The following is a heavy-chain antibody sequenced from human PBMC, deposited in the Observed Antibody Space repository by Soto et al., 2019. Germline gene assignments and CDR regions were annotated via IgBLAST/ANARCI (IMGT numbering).Heavy chain of an antibody. CDR3: ATTPPEAWSGYSHFDY. CDR1: GVSFSGYY. D-gene: IGHD3-3*01. CDR2: INHSGST. V-gene: IGHV4-34*01. J-gene: IGHJ4*02. Sequence: SETLSLTCAVYGVSFSGYYWSWIRQPPGKGLEWIGEINHSGSTNYNPSLKSRVTISVDTSKNQFSLKLSSVTAADTAVYYCATTPPEAWSGYSHFDYWGQGTLVTVSS.